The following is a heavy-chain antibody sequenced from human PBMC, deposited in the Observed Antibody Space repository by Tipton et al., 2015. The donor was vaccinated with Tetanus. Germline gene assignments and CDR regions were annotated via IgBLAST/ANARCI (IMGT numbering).Heavy chain of an antibody. CDR3: ARPHSQYWYFDL. J-gene: IGHJ2*01. V-gene: IGHV4-59*08. CDR1: GGSISSYY. CDR2: IYYSGST. Sequence: TLSLTCTVSGGSISSYYWSWIRQPPGKGLEWIGYIYYSGSTNYNPSLKSRVTISVDTSKNQFSLKLSSVTAADTAVYYCARPHSQYWYFDLWGRGTLVTVSS. D-gene: IGHD2-15*01.